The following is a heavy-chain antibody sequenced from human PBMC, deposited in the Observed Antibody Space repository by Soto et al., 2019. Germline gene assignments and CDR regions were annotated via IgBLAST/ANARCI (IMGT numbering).Heavy chain of an antibody. CDR3: ARAEPPEFCGGDCYSGSFDY. J-gene: IGHJ4*02. D-gene: IGHD2-21*02. CDR2: IWYDGSKK. CDR1: GFAFKTYG. Sequence: QVQLLESGGGVVQPGRSLRLSCAASGFAFKTYGMHWVRQAPGKGLEWMAVIWYDGSKKYYEDSVKGRFTISRDNSKNTLYLQMNSLRGEDTAVYYCARAEPPEFCGGDCYSGSFDYWGQGTLVTVSS. V-gene: IGHV3-33*01.